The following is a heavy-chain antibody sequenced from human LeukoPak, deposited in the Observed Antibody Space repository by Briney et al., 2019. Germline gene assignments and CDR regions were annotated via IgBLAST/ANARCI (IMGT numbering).Heavy chain of an antibody. Sequence: GGSLRLSCAASGFTFRNYAMNWVRQAPGKGLEWVSSITLSGTYMFYEDSVKGRFTISRDNAKNSLYLQMNSLRSEDTAVYYCARETPDSSGWDWGQGTLVTVSS. CDR1: GFTFRNYA. V-gene: IGHV3-21*01. CDR2: ITLSGTYM. D-gene: IGHD6-19*01. J-gene: IGHJ4*02. CDR3: ARETPDSSGWD.